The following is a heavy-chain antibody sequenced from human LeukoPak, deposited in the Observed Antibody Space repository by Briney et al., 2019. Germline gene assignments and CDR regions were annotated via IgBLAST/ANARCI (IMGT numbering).Heavy chain of an antibody. V-gene: IGHV4-34*01. CDR3: ARLVPRITTIVVVIRIGYYFDY. J-gene: IGHJ4*02. CDR2: INHSRST. D-gene: IGHD3-22*01. Sequence: SETLSLTCAVCGGSISGNYWSWIRQPPGKELEWIGEINHSRSTKYNTSLNSRGTISVDTSKNQFSMKLSAVTAADTAVYYCARLVPRITTIVVVIRIGYYFDYWGQGTLVTVSS. CDR1: GGSISGNY.